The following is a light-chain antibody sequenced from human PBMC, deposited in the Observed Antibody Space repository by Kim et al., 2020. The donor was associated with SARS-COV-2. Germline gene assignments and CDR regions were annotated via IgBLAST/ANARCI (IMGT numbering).Light chain of an antibody. CDR2: GVF. CDR1: QSVSSNY. V-gene: IGKV3-20*01. Sequence: LSTGERATLSCRASQSVSSNYLAWYQQKPGQAPRLLMYGVFIRATGIPDRFSGSGSGTDFTLTISRLEPEDFAVYYCQQYDSSRTFGQGTKVDIK. CDR3: QQYDSSRT. J-gene: IGKJ1*01.